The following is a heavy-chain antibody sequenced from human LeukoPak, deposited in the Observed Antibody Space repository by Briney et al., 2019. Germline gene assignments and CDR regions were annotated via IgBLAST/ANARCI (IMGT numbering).Heavy chain of an antibody. CDR1: RGTFSSYA. J-gene: IGHJ4*02. Sequence: ASVKVSCKASRGTFSSYAISWVRQAPGQGLEWMGRIIPILGIANYAQKFQGRVTITADKSTSTAYMELSSLRSEDTAVYYCARTDIVVVPAAITDSVSNTEYWGQGTLVTVSS. CDR2: IIPILGIA. V-gene: IGHV1-69*04. D-gene: IGHD2-2*02. CDR3: ARTDIVVVPAAITDSVSNTEY.